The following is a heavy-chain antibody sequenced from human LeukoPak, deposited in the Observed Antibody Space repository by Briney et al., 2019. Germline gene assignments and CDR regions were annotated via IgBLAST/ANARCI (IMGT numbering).Heavy chain of an antibody. CDR2: IYYSGST. CDR3: ARVLATVTTGGMDV. V-gene: IGHV4-61*01. J-gene: IGHJ6*04. CDR1: GGSLSRGSFY. Sequence: KPSETPSPTRTVPGGSLSRGSFYWSWIPEPPGEGLEWVGYIYYSGSTNYNPSLKSRVTISVDTSKNQFSLKLSSVTAADTAVYYCARVLATVTTGGMDVWGKGTTVTVSS. D-gene: IGHD4-17*01.